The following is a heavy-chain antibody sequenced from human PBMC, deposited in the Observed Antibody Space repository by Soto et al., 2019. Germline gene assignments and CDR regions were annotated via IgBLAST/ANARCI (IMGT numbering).Heavy chain of an antibody. D-gene: IGHD7-27*01. CDR2: IIPILGIA. V-gene: IGHV1-69*02. CDR1: GGTFSSYT. Sequence: QVQLVQSGAEVKKPGSSVKVSCKASGGTFSSYTISWVRQAPGQGLEWMGRIIPILGIANYAQKFQGRVTVTADKPTSTADVGRSTLGSEDTAVYYCASESARTGDHPFDSWGQGTLVTVSS. CDR3: ASESARTGDHPFDS. J-gene: IGHJ4*02.